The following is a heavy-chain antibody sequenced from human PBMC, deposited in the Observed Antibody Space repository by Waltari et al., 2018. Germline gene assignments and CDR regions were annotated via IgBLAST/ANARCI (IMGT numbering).Heavy chain of an antibody. Sequence: DVQLVESGGGLVKPGGSLRPSCADSGFAFNNAWMNWVRPAPVKGLEWVGRIKTKSDAETTDYAAPVKGRFTISRDDSKTTLYLQMDSLQTEDTAVYYCTTTYSPGVAAAGADYWGQGTLVTVSS. CDR2: IKTKSDAETT. J-gene: IGHJ4*02. D-gene: IGHD6-13*01. CDR3: TTTYSPGVAAAGADY. V-gene: IGHV3-15*07. CDR1: GFAFNNAW.